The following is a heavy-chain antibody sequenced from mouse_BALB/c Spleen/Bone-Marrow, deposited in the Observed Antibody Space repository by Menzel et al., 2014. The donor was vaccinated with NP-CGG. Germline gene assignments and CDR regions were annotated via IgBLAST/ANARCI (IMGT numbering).Heavy chain of an antibody. J-gene: IGHJ4*01. CDR3: ARSDGNYDYAMDY. V-gene: IGHV5-17*02. D-gene: IGHD2-1*01. Sequence: EVQRVESGGGLVQPGGSRKLSCAASGFTFSSFGVHWVRQAPEKGLEWVAYISSGSSTIYYADTVKGRFTISRDNPKNTLFLQMTGLRSEDTAMYYCARSDGNYDYAMDYWGQGTSVTVSS. CDR2: ISSGSSTI. CDR1: GFTFSSFG.